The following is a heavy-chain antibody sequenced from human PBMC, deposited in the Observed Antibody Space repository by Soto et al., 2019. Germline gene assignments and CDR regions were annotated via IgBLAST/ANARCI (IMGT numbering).Heavy chain of an antibody. Sequence: QVQLVQSGAEVKKPGSSVKVSCKASGGTFSSYAISWVRQAPGQGLEWMGGIIPIFGTANYAQKFQGRVTITAGESTSTAYTELSSLRSEDTAVYYCARSAPYYDILTGYYYYFDYWGQGTLVTVSS. CDR2: IIPIFGTA. J-gene: IGHJ4*02. V-gene: IGHV1-69*01. CDR1: GGTFSSYA. CDR3: ARSAPYYDILTGYYYYFDY. D-gene: IGHD3-9*01.